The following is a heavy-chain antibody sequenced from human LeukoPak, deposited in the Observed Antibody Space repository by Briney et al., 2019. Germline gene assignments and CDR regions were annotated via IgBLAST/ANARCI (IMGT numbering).Heavy chain of an antibody. D-gene: IGHD5-18*01. V-gene: IGHV4-34*01. CDR2: INHSGST. J-gene: IGHJ4*02. CDR3: ARPNARIRGYSYGLRGYFDY. CDR1: GGSFSGYY. Sequence: SETLSLSCAVYGGSFSGYYWSWIRQPPGKGLEWIGEINHSGSTNYNPSLKSRVTISVDTSKNQFSLKLSSVTAADTAVYYCARPNARIRGYSYGLRGYFDYWGQGTLVTVSS.